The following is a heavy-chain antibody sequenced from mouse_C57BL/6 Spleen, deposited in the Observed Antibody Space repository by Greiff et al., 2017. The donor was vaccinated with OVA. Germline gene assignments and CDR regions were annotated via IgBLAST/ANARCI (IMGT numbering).Heavy chain of an antibody. Sequence: EVQLQQSGPELVKPGASVKISCKASGYTFTDYYMNWVKQSHGKSLEWIGDINPNNGGTRYNQKFKGKATLTVDKSSSTAYMELRSLTSEDSAVYYCARRINYAMDYWGQGTSVTVSS. CDR1: GYTFTDYY. V-gene: IGHV1-26*01. J-gene: IGHJ4*01. CDR2: INPNNGGT. CDR3: ARRINYAMDY.